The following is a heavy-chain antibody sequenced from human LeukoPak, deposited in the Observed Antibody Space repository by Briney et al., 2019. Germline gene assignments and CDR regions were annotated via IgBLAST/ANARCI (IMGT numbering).Heavy chain of an antibody. Sequence: PGGSLRLSCAASGFTFSSYAMSWVRQAPGKGLKWVSAISGSGGSTYYADSVKGRFTISRDNSKNTLYLQMNSLRAEDTAVYYCAKDGIVGATTSYFDYWGQGTLVTVSS. V-gene: IGHV3-23*01. CDR3: AKDGIVGATTSYFDY. J-gene: IGHJ4*02. CDR1: GFTFSSYA. CDR2: ISGSGGST. D-gene: IGHD1-26*01.